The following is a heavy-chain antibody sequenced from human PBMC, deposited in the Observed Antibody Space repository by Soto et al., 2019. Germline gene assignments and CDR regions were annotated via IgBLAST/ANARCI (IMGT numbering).Heavy chain of an antibody. CDR1: GYTFTSYY. Sequence: AAVKVSCKASGYTFTSYYMHWVRQAPGQGLEWMGIINPSGGSTSYAQKFQGRVTMTRDTSTSTVYMELSSLRSEDTAVYYCAREGRYCSGGSCYDPNWFDPWGQGTMVTVSS. J-gene: IGHJ5*02. CDR3: AREGRYCSGGSCYDPNWFDP. D-gene: IGHD2-15*01. V-gene: IGHV1-46*01. CDR2: INPSGGST.